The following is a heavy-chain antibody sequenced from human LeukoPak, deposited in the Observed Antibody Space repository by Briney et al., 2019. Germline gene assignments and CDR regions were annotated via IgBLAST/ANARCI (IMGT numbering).Heavy chain of an antibody. CDR1: GYTFTSYG. V-gene: IGHV1-18*01. J-gene: IGHJ6*02. CDR2: ISAYNGNT. Sequence: ASVKVSCKASGYTFTSYGISWVRQAPGQGLEWMGWISAYNGNTNYAQKLQGRVTMTTDTSTSTAYVELRSLRSDDTAVYYCARPYCSSTSCHYGMDVWGQGTTVTVSS. D-gene: IGHD2-2*01. CDR3: ARPYCSSTSCHYGMDV.